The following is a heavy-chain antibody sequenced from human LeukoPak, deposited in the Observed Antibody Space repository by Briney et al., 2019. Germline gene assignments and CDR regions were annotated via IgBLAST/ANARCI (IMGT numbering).Heavy chain of an antibody. Sequence: GGSLRLSCAPSGFTFSNYAMSWVRQAPGKGLEWVSTISDSGGSTFYADSVKGRFTISRDSSKNTLFLQMNSLRAEDTAVYYCAGKQAIGHAPLDYWGQGTLVTVSS. V-gene: IGHV3-23*01. J-gene: IGHJ4*02. CDR1: GFTFSNYA. CDR3: AGKQAIGHAPLDY. D-gene: IGHD2-2*01. CDR2: ISDSGGST.